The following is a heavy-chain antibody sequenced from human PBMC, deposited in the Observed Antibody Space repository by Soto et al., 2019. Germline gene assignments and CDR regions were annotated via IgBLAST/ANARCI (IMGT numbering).Heavy chain of an antibody. D-gene: IGHD6-6*01. CDR2: IYTSGST. J-gene: IGHJ4*02. V-gene: IGHV4-4*07. CDR1: GGSISSYY. CDR3: ARVMEQLALDY. Sequence: QVQLQESGPGLVKPSETLSLTCTVSGGSISSYYWSWIRQPAGKGLEWIGRIYTSGSTNYNPSRKSRVTTAVDTTKNQFSLKLSSVAAADTAVYYCARVMEQLALDYWGQGTLVTVSS.